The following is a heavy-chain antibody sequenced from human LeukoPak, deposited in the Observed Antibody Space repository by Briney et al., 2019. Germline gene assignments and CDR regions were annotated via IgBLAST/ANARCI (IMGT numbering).Heavy chain of an antibody. CDR3: ARDLWRYSSSSNYYYYYGMDV. D-gene: IGHD6-6*01. CDR2: INPNSGGT. J-gene: IGHJ6*02. Sequence: ASVKVSCKASGYTFTGYYIHWVRQAPGQGLEWMGWINPNSGGTNYAQKFQGRVTMTRDTSISTAYMELSRLRSDDTAVYYCARDLWRYSSSSNYYYYYGMDVWGQGTTVTVSS. V-gene: IGHV1-2*02. CDR1: GYTFTGYY.